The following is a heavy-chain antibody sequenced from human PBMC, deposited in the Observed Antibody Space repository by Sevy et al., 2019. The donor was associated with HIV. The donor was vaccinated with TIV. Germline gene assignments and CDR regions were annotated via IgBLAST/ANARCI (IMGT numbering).Heavy chain of an antibody. V-gene: IGHV1-46*01. CDR1: TYSSTIYY. CDR3: AVSQFFGGDCYYFDQ. Sequence: ASVKVSCRTSTYSSTIYYMQWVRQAPGQGLEWMGLINPSGGGTSYTQKFQDRVTMTWDTSTGTVYMDLSSLRSEDTAVYYGAVSQFFGGDCYYFDQWGQRTLVTVSS. CDR2: INPSGGGT. D-gene: IGHD2-21*02. J-gene: IGHJ4*02.